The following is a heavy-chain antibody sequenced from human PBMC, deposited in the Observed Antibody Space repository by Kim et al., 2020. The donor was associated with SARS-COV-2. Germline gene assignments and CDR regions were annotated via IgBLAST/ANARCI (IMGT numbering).Heavy chain of an antibody. CDR1: GFMFSSYD. Sequence: GGSLRLSCAASGFMFSSYDMNWVRQAPGKGPEWISYINSRSSHIYYADSARGRFTISRDNAKNSLYLKMDSLRVEDTAVFYCARDKHQSARPGGMDVWGQGTTVTVSS. CDR2: INSRSSHI. D-gene: IGHD2-21*01. CDR3: ARDKHQSARPGGMDV. V-gene: IGHV3-21*01. J-gene: IGHJ6*02.